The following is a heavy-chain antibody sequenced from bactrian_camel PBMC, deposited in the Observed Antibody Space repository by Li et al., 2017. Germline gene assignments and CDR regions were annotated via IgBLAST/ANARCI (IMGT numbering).Heavy chain of an antibody. Sequence: VQLVESGGGSVQAGGSLRLSCAASAFTFRRDAMMWVRQAQGKGLEWVSTISDGGGTTYYAASVKGRFAISKDNAKNTVYLQLNSLKTEDMAMYYCTADDRLRPGRDYSYWGQGTQVTVS. V-gene: IGHV3S40*01. J-gene: IGHJ4*01. D-gene: IGHD2*01. CDR1: AFTFRRDA. CDR3: TADDRLRPGRDYSY. CDR2: ISDGGGTT.